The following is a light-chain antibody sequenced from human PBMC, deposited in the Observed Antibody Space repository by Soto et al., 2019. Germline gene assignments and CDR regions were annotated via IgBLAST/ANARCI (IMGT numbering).Light chain of an antibody. J-gene: IGLJ2*01. Sequence: SYELTQPPSVSVAPGQTARITCGGNNIGSKSVHWYQQKPGRAPVLVVYDDSDRPSGIPERSSGSNPGNTATLTISRVEAGDEADYYCQLWDSSSDHRVFGGGTKLTVL. CDR1: NIGSKS. V-gene: IGLV3-21*02. CDR2: DDS. CDR3: QLWDSSSDHRV.